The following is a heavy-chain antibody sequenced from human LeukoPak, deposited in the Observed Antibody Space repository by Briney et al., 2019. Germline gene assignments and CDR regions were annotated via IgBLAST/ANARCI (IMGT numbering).Heavy chain of an antibody. CDR2: VSGPGHDT. CDR3: AKGLYSSSYPYYFDY. J-gene: IGHJ4*02. CDR1: GFIFSDYA. V-gene: IGHV3-23*01. D-gene: IGHD3-22*01. Sequence: GGSLRLSCAASGFIFSDYAMSWVRQAPGKGLEWVSVVSGPGHDTYYADSVKGRFTISRDNSKNTLYLQMNSPRAEDTAVYYCAKGLYSSSYPYYFDYWGQGTLVTVSS.